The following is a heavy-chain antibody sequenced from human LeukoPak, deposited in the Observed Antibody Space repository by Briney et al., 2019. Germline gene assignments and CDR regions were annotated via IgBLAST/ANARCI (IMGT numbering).Heavy chain of an antibody. CDR3: ARLTGSDY. CDR1: GFTFSTYS. Sequence: GGSLRLSCAASGFTFSTYSMNWVRQAPGKGLEWVSCITSSSSYIFYADSVRGRFTISRDNAKNSLYLQMNSLRAEDTAVYYCARLTGSDYWGQGTLVTVSS. J-gene: IGHJ4*02. CDR2: ITSSSSYI. V-gene: IGHV3-21*01. D-gene: IGHD1-20*01.